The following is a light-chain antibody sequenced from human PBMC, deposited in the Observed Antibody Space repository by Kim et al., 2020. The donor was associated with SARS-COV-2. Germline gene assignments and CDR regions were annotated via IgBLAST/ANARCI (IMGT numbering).Light chain of an antibody. J-gene: IGKJ1*01. CDR3: QQYNSYPWT. CDR1: QSISNL. Sequence: GDRVTITCRASQSISNLLAWYQHKPGKAPNLLIYDSSSLQRGVPSRFSGIGSCTEFTLTISSLQPDDFATYYCQQYNSYPWTFGLGTKV. V-gene: IGKV1-5*01. CDR2: DSS.